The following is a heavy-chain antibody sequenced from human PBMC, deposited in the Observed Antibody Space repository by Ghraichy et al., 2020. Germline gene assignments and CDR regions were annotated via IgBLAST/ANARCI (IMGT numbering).Heavy chain of an antibody. D-gene: IGHD3-22*01. Sequence: GGSLRLSCAASGFTFSSYAIHWVRQAPGKGLEWVAVIWYDGSNKYYADSVKGRFTIARDNSRNTAYLQMNSLRVEDTAMYYCVRDSIHYDNSDINAWGQGTLVTVSA. CDR2: IWYDGSNK. V-gene: IGHV3-33*01. J-gene: IGHJ5*02. CDR1: GFTFSSYA. CDR3: VRDSIHYDNSDINA.